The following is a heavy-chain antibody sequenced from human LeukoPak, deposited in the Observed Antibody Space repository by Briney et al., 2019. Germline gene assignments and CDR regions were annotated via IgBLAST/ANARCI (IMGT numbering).Heavy chain of an antibody. Sequence: PSETLSLTCTVSGGSISSDYWSWIRQPPGKGLEWIGYLYYNGVTNYNPSLESRVTISVDTSKKQFSLKLSSVTAADTAVYYCARHNCTWYCGLDPWGQGTLVTVSS. CDR1: GGSISSDY. CDR2: LYYNGVT. D-gene: IGHD6-13*01. CDR3: ARHNCTWYCGLDP. J-gene: IGHJ5*02. V-gene: IGHV4-59*08.